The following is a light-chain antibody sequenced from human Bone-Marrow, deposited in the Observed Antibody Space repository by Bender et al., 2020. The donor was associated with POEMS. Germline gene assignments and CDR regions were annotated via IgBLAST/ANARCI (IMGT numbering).Light chain of an antibody. Sequence: QSALTQPPSASGSPGQSVTISCTGTSSDVGNYNYVSWYQQHPGKAPQLMIYEVSKRPSGVPDRFSGSKSGNTASLTVSGLQAEDEADYYCNSYAGFNTYVFGTGTKLTVL. CDR1: SSDVGNYNY. CDR3: NSYAGFNTYV. V-gene: IGLV2-8*01. J-gene: IGLJ1*01. CDR2: EVS.